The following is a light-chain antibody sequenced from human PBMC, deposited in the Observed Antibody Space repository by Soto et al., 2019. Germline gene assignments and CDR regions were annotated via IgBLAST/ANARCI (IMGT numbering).Light chain of an antibody. CDR1: QSVSSSY. Sequence: PWERFTLSCMASQSVSSSYLTWYQQKPGQAPRLLIYGASTRATSIPARFSGSGSGTDFTLTISSLQPEDFAVYYCQQDYNLPPTFGQGTKVDIK. CDR3: QQDYNLPPT. CDR2: GAS. J-gene: IGKJ1*01. V-gene: IGKV3D-7*01.